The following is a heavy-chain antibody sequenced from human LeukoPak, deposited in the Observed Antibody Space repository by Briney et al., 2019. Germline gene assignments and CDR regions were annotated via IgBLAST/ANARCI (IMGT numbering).Heavy chain of an antibody. CDR1: GDSISSYY. D-gene: IGHD6-6*01. CDR3: ARHSRIAAPSWFDP. J-gene: IGHJ5*02. Sequence: PSETLSLTCTVSGDSISSYYWSWIRHPPGKGLEWIGYIRYSGSANYNPSLRSRVTISIDTSKNQFSLKLRSVTAADTAVYYCARHSRIAAPSWFDPWGQGTLVTVSS. V-gene: IGHV4-59*08. CDR2: IRYSGSA.